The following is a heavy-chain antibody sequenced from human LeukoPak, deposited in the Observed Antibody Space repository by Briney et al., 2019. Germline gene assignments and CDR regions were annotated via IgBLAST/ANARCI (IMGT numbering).Heavy chain of an antibody. V-gene: IGHV4-39*07. Sequence: PSETLSLTCTVSGGSISSSSYYWGWIRQPPGKGLEWIGSIYYSGSTYYNPSLKSRVTISVDTSKNQFSLKLSSVTAADTAVYYCARRDGDYYYYMDVWGKGTTVTVSS. CDR1: GGSISSSSYY. CDR2: IYYSGST. CDR3: ARRDGDYYYYMDV. J-gene: IGHJ6*03. D-gene: IGHD4-17*01.